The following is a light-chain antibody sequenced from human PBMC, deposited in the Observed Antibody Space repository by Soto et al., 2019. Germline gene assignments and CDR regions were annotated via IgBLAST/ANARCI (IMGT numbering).Light chain of an antibody. J-gene: IGLJ1*01. CDR1: SSDVGGYNY. V-gene: IGLV2-8*01. Sequence: QSVLTQPPSASGSPGQSVTISCTGTSSDVGGYNYVSWYQQHPGKAPKLMIYEVDKRPSGVPDRFSGSKSGNTASLTVSGLQAEDEADHYCRSYTSSSTLYVFGTGTKVTVL. CDR3: RSYTSSSTLYV. CDR2: EVD.